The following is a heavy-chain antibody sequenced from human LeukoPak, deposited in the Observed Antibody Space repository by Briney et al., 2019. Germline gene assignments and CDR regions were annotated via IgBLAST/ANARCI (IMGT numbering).Heavy chain of an antibody. J-gene: IGHJ4*02. CDR1: GYSISSGYY. V-gene: IGHV4-38-2*02. CDR3: ARDRIAAGGGFDY. D-gene: IGHD6-13*01. CDR2: IYHSGTT. Sequence: PSETLSLTCTVSGYSISSGYYWGWIRQSPGKGLEWIGSIYHSGTTFYNPSLKSRVTISVDTSKNQFSLKLSSVTAADTAVYYCARDRIAAGGGFDYWGQGTLVTVSS.